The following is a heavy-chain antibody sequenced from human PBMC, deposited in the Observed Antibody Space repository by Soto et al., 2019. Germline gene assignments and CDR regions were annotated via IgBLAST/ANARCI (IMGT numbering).Heavy chain of an antibody. CDR2: MNPNSGNT. CDR1: GYTFTSYD. Sequence: GASVKVSCKASGYTFTSYDINWVRQATGQGLEWMGWMNPNSGNTGYAQKFQGRVTMTRNTSISTAYMELSSLRSEDTAVYYCARGFDYYDSSGYYYGMDVWGQGTTVTVS. D-gene: IGHD3-22*01. V-gene: IGHV1-8*01. J-gene: IGHJ6*02. CDR3: ARGFDYYDSSGYYYGMDV.